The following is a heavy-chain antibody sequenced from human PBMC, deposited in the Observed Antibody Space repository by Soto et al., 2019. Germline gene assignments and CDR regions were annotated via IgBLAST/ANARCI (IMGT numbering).Heavy chain of an antibody. V-gene: IGHV4-30-4*01. Sequence: PSETLSLTCTVSGGSISSGDYYWSWIRQPPGKGLEWIGYIYYSGSTYYNPSLKSRVTISVDTSKNQFSLKLSSVTAADTAVYYCARGESCNNGVCYYGMDVWDQGTTVTVSS. J-gene: IGHJ6*02. CDR2: IYYSGST. D-gene: IGHD2-8*01. CDR1: GGSISSGDYY. CDR3: ARGESCNNGVCYYGMDV.